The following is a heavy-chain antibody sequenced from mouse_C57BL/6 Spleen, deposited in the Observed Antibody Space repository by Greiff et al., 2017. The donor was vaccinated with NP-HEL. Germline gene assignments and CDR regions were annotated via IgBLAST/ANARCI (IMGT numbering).Heavy chain of an antibody. CDR1: GFSLTSYG. CDR2: IWSGGST. CDR3: ARDVDWYFDV. Sequence: VMLVESGPGLVQPSQSLSITCTVSGFSLTSYGVHWVRQSPGKGLEWLGVIWSGGSTDYNAAFISRLSISKDNSKSQVFFKMNSLQADDTAIYYCARDVDWYFDVWGTGTTVTVSS. D-gene: IGHD3-3*01. V-gene: IGHV2-2*01. J-gene: IGHJ1*03.